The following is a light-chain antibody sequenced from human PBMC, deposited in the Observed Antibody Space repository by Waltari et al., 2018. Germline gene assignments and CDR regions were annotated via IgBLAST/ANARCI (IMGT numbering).Light chain of an antibody. CDR1: SSNIGSNT. Sequence: QSVLTQPPSASGTPGQRVTISCSGSSSNIGSNTVAWYEQFPGMAPRLLIYSNNERPSWVPDRFSGSKSGSSASLTISGLHFEDEADYYCATWDDSLNGRVFGGGTKLTVL. CDR2: SNN. V-gene: IGLV1-44*01. J-gene: IGLJ3*02. CDR3: ATWDDSLNGRV.